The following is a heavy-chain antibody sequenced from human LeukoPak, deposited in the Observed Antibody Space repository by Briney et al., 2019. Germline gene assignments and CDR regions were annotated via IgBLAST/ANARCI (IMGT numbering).Heavy chain of an antibody. Sequence: PGGSLRLSCAASGFTVSSNYMSWVRQAPGKGLEWVSVIYRGDSTYYADSVKGRFTISRDNSKNTLYLQMNSLRTEDTAVYYCAAVAGTTEAFDIWGQGTMVTVSS. V-gene: IGHV3-53*05. CDR2: IYRGDST. D-gene: IGHD6-19*01. CDR3: AAVAGTTEAFDI. J-gene: IGHJ3*02. CDR1: GFTVSSNY.